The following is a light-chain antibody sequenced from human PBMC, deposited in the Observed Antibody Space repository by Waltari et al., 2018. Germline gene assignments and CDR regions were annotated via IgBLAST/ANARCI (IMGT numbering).Light chain of an antibody. CDR3: CSYAGNYVWV. CDR1: SSDIGRYDI. V-gene: IGLV2-23*02. Sequence: QSALTQPAAVSGSPGQSVTISCIGASSDIGRYDIVSWYQQHPGNAPKLVISDVSKRPSGVSDRFSGSKSGDTASLTISGLQCEDEADYYCCSYAGNYVWVFGGGTRLTVL. CDR2: DVS. J-gene: IGLJ3*02.